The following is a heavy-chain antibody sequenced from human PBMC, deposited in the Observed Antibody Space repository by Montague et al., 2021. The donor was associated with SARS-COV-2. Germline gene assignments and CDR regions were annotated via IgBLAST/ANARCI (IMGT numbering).Heavy chain of an antibody. D-gene: IGHD3-10*01. V-gene: IGHV4-59*08. CDR1: GASIMGYH. J-gene: IGHJ4*02. CDR3: ARFFRVGTSSAFDR. Sequence: SETLSLTCGVSGASIMGYHWSWVRKPPGRGLEWIGDVRDTGTTNYNPSLHNRITISIDTSEGQFSLRLTSVTAADTAVYYCARFFRVGTSSAFDRWGRGIPVTVSS. CDR2: VRDTGTT.